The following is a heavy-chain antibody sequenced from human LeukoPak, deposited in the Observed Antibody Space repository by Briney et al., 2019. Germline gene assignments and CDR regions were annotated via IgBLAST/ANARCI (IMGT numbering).Heavy chain of an antibody. CDR3: ASSPYCSTTSCYLGYFQH. J-gene: IGHJ1*01. CDR2: IDTAGDT. V-gene: IGHV3-13*04. CDR1: GFTFSRYD. Sequence: PGGSLRLSCVASGFTFSRYDMHWVRQATGKGLEWVSAIDTAGDTYYPGSVKGRFTISRENAKNSLYLQMDSLRAGDTAVYYCASSPYCSTTSCYLGYFQHWGQGTLVTVSS. D-gene: IGHD2-2*01.